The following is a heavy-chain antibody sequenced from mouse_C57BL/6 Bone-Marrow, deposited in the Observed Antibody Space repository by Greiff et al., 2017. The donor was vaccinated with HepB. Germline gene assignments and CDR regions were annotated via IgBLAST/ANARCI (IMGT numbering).Heavy chain of an antibody. CDR1: GFTFSSYT. CDR2: ISGGGGNT. Sequence: EVQRVESGGGLVKPGGSLKLSCAASGFTFSSYTMSWVRQTPEKRLEWVATISGGGGNTYYPDSVKGRFTISRDNAKNALYLQMSSLRSEDTALYYCARRGREDYWGQGTTLTVSS. J-gene: IGHJ2*01. V-gene: IGHV5-9*01. CDR3: ARRGREDY.